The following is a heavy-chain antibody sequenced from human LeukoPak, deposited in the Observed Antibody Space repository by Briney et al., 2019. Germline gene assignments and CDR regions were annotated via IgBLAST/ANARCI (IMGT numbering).Heavy chain of an antibody. CDR1: GFTFSSYV. D-gene: IGHD3-22*01. CDR3: ARRGDGSSGYYYVPFDY. V-gene: IGHV3-23*01. J-gene: IGHJ4*02. Sequence: GGSLRLSCAASGFTFSSYVMSWVRQAPGKGLEWVSAISGSGGSTYYADSVKGRFTISRDNAKNSLYLQMNSLRAEDTAVYYCARRGDGSSGYYYVPFDYWGQGTLVTVSS. CDR2: ISGSGGST.